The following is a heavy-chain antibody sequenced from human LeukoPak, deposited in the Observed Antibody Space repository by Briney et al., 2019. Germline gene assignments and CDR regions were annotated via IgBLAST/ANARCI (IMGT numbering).Heavy chain of an antibody. D-gene: IGHD4-23*01. CDR1: GYTFTDYY. CDR2: INPNSGGT. J-gene: IGHJ6*02. Sequence: ASVKVSCKASGYTFTDYYIHWVRQAPGQGLEWMAWINPNSGGTSSAQRFQGRVTMTRDTSISTAYMELSRLQSDDTAIYYCATRGTEYYGGSWGRWGYYYYGMDVWGQGTTVTVSS. V-gene: IGHV1-2*02. CDR3: ATRGTEYYGGSWGRWGYYYYGMDV.